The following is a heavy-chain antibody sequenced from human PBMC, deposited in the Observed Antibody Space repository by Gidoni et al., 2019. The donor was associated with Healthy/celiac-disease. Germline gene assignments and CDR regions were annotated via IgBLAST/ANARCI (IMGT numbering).Heavy chain of an antibody. V-gene: IGHV1-8*01. J-gene: IGHJ6*02. CDR3: ARGAAVGHGYYYGMDV. D-gene: IGHD6-13*01. CDR1: GYTFPGYD. CDR2: MNPNSGNT. Sequence: QVQLVQSGAEVKKPGASVKVSCKASGYTFPGYDINWVRQATGQGLEWMGWMNPNSGNTGYAQKFQGRVTMTRNTSISTAYMELSSLRSEDTAVYYCARGAAVGHGYYYGMDVWGQGTTVTVSS.